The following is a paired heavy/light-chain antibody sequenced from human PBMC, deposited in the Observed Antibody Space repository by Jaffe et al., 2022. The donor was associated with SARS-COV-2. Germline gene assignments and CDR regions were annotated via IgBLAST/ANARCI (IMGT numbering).Heavy chain of an antibody. V-gene: IGHV3-15*01. CDR3: TAPCGGRWYDPGY. Sequence: EVQLVESGGGLVKPGGSLRLSCTASGFTFNDAWMSWVRQAPGKGLEWVGRIKSKTDGGTIEYAAPVKDRFTISRDESKNTLYLQMNSLKTEDTAIYYCTAPCGGRWYDPGYWGQGTLVTVSS. CDR2: IKSKTDGGTI. J-gene: IGHJ4*02. D-gene: IGHD6-13*01. CDR1: GFTFNDAW.
Light chain of an antibody. CDR2: DTR. V-gene: IGLV7-46*01. CDR1: TGDVTSRHY. Sequence: QAVVTQEPSLTVSPGGTVTLTCGSSTGDVTSRHYPYWFQQRPGQAPRTLIYDTRNKHSWTPARFSGSLLGGKAALTLSGAQPEDEAEYYCLLSYSGARVFGGGTKLTVL. J-gene: IGLJ3*02. CDR3: LLSYSGARV.